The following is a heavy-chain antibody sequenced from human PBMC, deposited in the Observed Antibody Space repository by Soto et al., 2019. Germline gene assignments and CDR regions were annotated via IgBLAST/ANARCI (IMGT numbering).Heavy chain of an antibody. CDR1: GGSISSGGYS. J-gene: IGHJ4*02. V-gene: IGHV4-30-2*01. Sequence: SETLSLTCAVSGGSISSGGYSWSWIRQPPGKGMEWIGYIYHSGSTYYNPSLKSRVTISVDRSKNQFSLKLSSVTAADTAVYYCARLRLYYGSGSYYNTFDYWGQGTLVTVSS. CDR3: ARLRLYYGSGSYYNTFDY. CDR2: IYHSGST. D-gene: IGHD3-10*01.